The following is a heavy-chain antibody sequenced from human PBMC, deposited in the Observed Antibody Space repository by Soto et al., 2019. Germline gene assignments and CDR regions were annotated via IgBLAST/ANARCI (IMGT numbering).Heavy chain of an antibody. CDR3: ARARKLEYQLLFSDFDY. CDR2: ISYDGSNK. D-gene: IGHD2-2*01. Sequence: GGSLRLSCAASGFTFSSYAMHWVRQAPGKGLEWVAVISYDGSNKYYADSVKGRFTVSRDNSKNTLYLQMNSLRAEDTAVYYCARARKLEYQLLFSDFDYWGQGTLVTVSS. V-gene: IGHV3-30-3*01. CDR1: GFTFSSYA. J-gene: IGHJ4*02.